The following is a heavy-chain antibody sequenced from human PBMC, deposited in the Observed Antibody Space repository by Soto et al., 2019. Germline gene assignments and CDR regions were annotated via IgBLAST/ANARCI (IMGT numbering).Heavy chain of an antibody. CDR3: TTDSGPIRYFDEEKPEDYYYYGMDV. J-gene: IGHJ6*02. CDR1: GFTFSNAW. Sequence: GGSLRLSCAASGFTFSNAWMNWVRQAPGKGLEWVGRIKSKTDGGTTDYAAPVKGRFTISRDDSKNTLYLQMNSLKTEDTAVYYCTTDSGPIRYFDEEKPEDYYYYGMDVWGQGTTVTVSS. V-gene: IGHV3-15*07. CDR2: IKSKTDGGTT. D-gene: IGHD3-9*01.